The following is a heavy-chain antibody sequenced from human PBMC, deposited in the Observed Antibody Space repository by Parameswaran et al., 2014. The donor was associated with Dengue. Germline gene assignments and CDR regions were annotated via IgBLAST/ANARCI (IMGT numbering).Heavy chain of an antibody. V-gene: IGHV5-51*01. Sequence: VRQMPGKGLEWMGIIYPDDSDIRYSPSFQGQVTISADMSISTAYLQWSSLKASDTAMYYCARHMGLRGASDYWGQGTLVTVSS. CDR3: ARHMGLRGASDY. J-gene: IGHJ4*02. CDR2: IYPDDSDI. D-gene: IGHD4-17*01.